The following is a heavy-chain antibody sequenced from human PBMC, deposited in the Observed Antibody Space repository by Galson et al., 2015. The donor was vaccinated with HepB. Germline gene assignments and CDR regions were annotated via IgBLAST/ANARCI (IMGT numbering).Heavy chain of an antibody. J-gene: IGHJ6*02. V-gene: IGHV3-20*04. CDR3: ARRYCSSTSCYEYYYGMDV. D-gene: IGHD2-2*01. Sequence: SLRLSCAASGFTFDDYGMSWVRQAPGKGLEWVSGINWNGGSTGYADSVKGRFTISRDNAKNSLYLQMNSLRAEDTALYYCARRYCSSTSCYEYYYGMDVWGQGTTVTVSS. CDR1: GFTFDDYG. CDR2: INWNGGST.